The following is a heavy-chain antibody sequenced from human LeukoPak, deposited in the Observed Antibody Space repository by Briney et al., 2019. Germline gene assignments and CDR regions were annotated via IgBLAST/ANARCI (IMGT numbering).Heavy chain of an antibody. CDR1: GGPFSGYY. V-gene: IGHV4-34*01. J-gene: IGHJ4*02. D-gene: IGHD4-17*01. CDR2: INHSGST. Sequence: PSETLSLTCAVYGGPFSGYYWSWIRQPPGKGLEWIGEINHSGSTNYNPSLKSRVTISVDTSKNQFSLKLSSVTAADTAVYYCAVQATVTTSDFDYWGQGTLVTVSS. CDR3: AVQATVTTSDFDY.